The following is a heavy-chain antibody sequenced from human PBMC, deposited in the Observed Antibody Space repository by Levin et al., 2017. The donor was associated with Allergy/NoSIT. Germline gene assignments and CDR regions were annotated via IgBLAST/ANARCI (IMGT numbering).Heavy chain of an antibody. V-gene: IGHV3-23*01. CDR2: ISGSGGST. Sequence: GESLKISCAASGFTFSSYAMSWVRQAPGKGLEWVSAISGSGGSTYYADSVKGRFTISRDNSKNTLYLQMNSLRAEDTAVYYCAKVPRYNWNYVLGYWGQGTLVTVSS. J-gene: IGHJ4*02. CDR1: GFTFSSYA. CDR3: AKVPRYNWNYVLGY. D-gene: IGHD1-7*01.